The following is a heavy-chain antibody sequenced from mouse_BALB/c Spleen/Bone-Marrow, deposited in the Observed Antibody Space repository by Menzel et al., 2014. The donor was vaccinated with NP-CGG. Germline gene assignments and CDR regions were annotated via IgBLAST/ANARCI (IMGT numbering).Heavy chain of an antibody. CDR2: IDPSDSYS. Sequence: QVQLQQSGAELVKPGASVKLSCKASGYTFTNYWMHWAKQRPGQGLEWIGEIDPSDSYSNYNQNFKGKATLTVDKSSSTAYMQLTSLTSEDSAVYYCARGVVYYYAMDYWGQGTSVTVSS. J-gene: IGHJ4*01. CDR3: ARGVVYYYAMDY. V-gene: IGHV1-69*02. CDR1: GYTFTNYW.